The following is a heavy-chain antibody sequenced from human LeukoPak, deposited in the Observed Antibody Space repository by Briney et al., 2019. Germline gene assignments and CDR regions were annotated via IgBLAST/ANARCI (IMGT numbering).Heavy chain of an antibody. V-gene: IGHV4-38-2*02. CDR2: IYHSGST. CDR3: ARGRVSSSTWYSTYYYYFYMDV. D-gene: IGHD1-1*01. J-gene: IGHJ6*03. Sequence: PSETLSLTCTVSGYSISSGFYWGWIRQPPGKGLECIGSIYHSGSTYYNPSLKSRVTISVDTSKNQFSLNLSSVTAADTAVYFCARGRVSSSTWYSTYYYYFYMDVWGKGTTVTVSS. CDR1: GYSISSGFY.